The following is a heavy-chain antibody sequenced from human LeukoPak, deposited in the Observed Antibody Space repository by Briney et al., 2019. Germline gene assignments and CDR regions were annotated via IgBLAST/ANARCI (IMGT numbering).Heavy chain of an antibody. CDR3: ASVYCSSTSCYIGDY. V-gene: IGHV4-59*01. CDR2: IYYSGST. Sequence: PSETLSLTCTVSGGSIGSYYWSWIRQPPGKGLEWIGYIYYSGSTNYNPSLKSRVTISVDTSKNQFSLKLSSVTAADTAVYYCASVYCSSTSCYIGDYWGQGTLVTVSS. CDR1: GGSIGSYY. D-gene: IGHD2-2*02. J-gene: IGHJ4*02.